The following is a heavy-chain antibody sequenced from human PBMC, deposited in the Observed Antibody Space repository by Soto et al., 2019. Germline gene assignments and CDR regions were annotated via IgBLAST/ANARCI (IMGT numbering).Heavy chain of an antibody. CDR2: IWYDGSNK. CDR3: ARETYYYDSSGYYTTLNYFDH. V-gene: IGHV3-33*01. D-gene: IGHD3-22*01. CDR1: GFTFSSYG. J-gene: IGHJ4*01. Sequence: QVQLVESGGGVVQPGRSLRLSCAASGFTFSSYGMHWVRQAPGKGLEWVAVIWYDGSNKYYADFVKGRFTISRDNWKNTLYLQMNSLRAEDTAVHYCARETYYYDSSGYYTTLNYFDHWGHGTPVTVFS.